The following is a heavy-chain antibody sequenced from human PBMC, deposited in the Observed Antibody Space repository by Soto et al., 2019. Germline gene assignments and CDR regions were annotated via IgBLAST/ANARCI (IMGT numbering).Heavy chain of an antibody. Sequence: GGSLRLSCAASGFTFSSYAMHWVRQAPGKGLEWVAVISYDGSNKYYADSVKGRFTISRDNSKNTLYLQMNSLRAEDTAVYYCARAQSILYYAAGYYFDYWGQGTLVTVSS. CDR1: GFTFSSYA. CDR2: ISYDGSNK. D-gene: IGHD2-15*01. CDR3: ARAQSILYYAAGYYFDY. J-gene: IGHJ4*02. V-gene: IGHV3-30-3*01.